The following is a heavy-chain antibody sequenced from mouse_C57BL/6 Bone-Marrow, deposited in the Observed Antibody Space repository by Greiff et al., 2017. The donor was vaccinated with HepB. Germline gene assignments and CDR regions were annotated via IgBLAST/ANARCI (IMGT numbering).Heavy chain of an antibody. V-gene: IGHV1-23*01. D-gene: IGHD2-10*02. Sequence: QVQLKQSGAELVRPGASVKLSCKASGYTFTDYEMHCVKQTPVHGLEWIGAIDPETCGTVYNQKFKGKATLTADKSSSTAYMELRILTSADSAVYYFTRSGYGNPLYWGQGTTLTVSS. CDR3: TRSGYGNPLY. J-gene: IGHJ2*01. CDR1: GYTFTDYE. CDR2: IDPETCGT.